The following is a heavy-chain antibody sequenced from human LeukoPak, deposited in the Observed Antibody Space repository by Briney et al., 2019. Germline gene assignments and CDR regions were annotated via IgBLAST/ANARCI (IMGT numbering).Heavy chain of an antibody. CDR1: GFTFSSYW. Sequence: PGGSLRLSCEASGFTFSSYWMAWVRQAPGKGLEWVANINPAGSDTYYVDSVKGRLTISRDNAKKSTFLQMNSLRVEETALYYCVRWGVAADMQDWGQGTLVTVSS. CDR2: INPAGSDT. J-gene: IGHJ4*02. V-gene: IGHV3-7*01. D-gene: IGHD2-2*01. CDR3: VRWGVAADMQD.